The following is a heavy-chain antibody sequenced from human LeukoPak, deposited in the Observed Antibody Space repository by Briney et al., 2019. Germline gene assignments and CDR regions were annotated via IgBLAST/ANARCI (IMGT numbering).Heavy chain of an antibody. Sequence: GESLKTSCKGPGYSFASFWIGWVRQMPGQGLEWMGVIYPADSDTRYSPSFQGQVTISADKSTSTANLQWSTLKASDTAIYYCARQSAAAQYTNWFDPWGQGTLVTVSS. CDR3: ARQSAAAQYTNWFDP. V-gene: IGHV5-51*01. J-gene: IGHJ5*02. CDR1: GYSFASFW. D-gene: IGHD2-2*01. CDR2: IYPADSDT.